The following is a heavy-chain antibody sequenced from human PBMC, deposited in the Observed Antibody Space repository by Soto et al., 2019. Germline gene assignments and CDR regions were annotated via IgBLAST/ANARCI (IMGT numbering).Heavy chain of an antibody. CDR3: ARDTPPSTSYVIEYFQH. CDR1: GFTFSSYS. Sequence: GGSLRLSCAASGFTFSSYSMNWVRQAPGKGLEWVSSISSSSYIYYADSVKGRFTISRDNAKNSLYLQMNSLRAEDTAVYYCARDTPPSTSYVIEYFQHWGQGTLVTVSS. V-gene: IGHV3-21*01. J-gene: IGHJ1*01. D-gene: IGHD2-2*01. CDR2: ISSSSYI.